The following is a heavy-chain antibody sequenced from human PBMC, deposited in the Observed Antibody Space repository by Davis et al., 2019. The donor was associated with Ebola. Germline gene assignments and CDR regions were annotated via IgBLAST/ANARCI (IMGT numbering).Heavy chain of an antibody. Sequence: GESLKISCKGSGYSFTGYWISWVRQMPGKGLEWMGIIYPGDSDTRYSPSFQGQVTISADKSISTAYLQWSSLKASDTAMYYCARRRDSSSPDYWGQGTLVTVSS. CDR3: ARRRDSSSPDY. CDR2: IYPGDSDT. V-gene: IGHV5-51*01. CDR1: GYSFTGYW. D-gene: IGHD6-6*01. J-gene: IGHJ4*02.